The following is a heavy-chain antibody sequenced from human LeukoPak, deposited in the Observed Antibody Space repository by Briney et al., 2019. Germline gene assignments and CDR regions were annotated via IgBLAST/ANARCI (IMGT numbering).Heavy chain of an antibody. J-gene: IGHJ4*02. CDR3: ASRYCSGGSCCPKN. CDR1: GYTFTSYG. CDR2: ISAYNGNT. V-gene: IGHV1-18*01. Sequence: ASVKVSCKASGYTFTSYGISWVRQAPGQGLEWMGWISAYNGNTNYAQKLQGRVTMTTDTSTSTAYMELRSLRSDDTAVYYCASRYCSGGSCCPKNWGQGTLVTVSS. D-gene: IGHD2-15*01.